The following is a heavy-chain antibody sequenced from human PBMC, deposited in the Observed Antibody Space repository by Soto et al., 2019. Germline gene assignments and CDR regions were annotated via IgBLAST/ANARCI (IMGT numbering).Heavy chain of an antibody. CDR2: ISGSGGST. Sequence: PGGSLRLSCAASGFTFSSYAVSWVRQAPGKGLEWVSAISGSGGSTYYADSVKGRFTISRDNSKNTLYLQMNSLRAEDTAVYYCAKDPRSSYYYDSAFGYWGQGTLVTVSS. V-gene: IGHV3-23*01. D-gene: IGHD3-22*01. J-gene: IGHJ4*02. CDR3: AKDPRSSYYYDSAFGY. CDR1: GFTFSSYA.